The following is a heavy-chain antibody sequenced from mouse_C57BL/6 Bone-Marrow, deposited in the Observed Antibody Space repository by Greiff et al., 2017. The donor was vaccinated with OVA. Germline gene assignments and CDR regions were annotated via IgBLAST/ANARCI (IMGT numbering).Heavy chain of an antibody. D-gene: IGHD1-1*01. CDR3: ARKTVVASYWYFDV. CDR2: IDPNSGGT. V-gene: IGHV1-72*01. CDR1: GYTFTSYW. J-gene: IGHJ1*03. Sequence: QVQLQQPGAELVKPGASVKLSCKASGYTFTSYWMHWVQQRPGRGLEWIGRIDPNSGGTKYNEKFKSKATLTVDKPSSTGYMQLSSLTSEDSAVYYCARKTVVASYWYFDVWGTGTTVTVSS.